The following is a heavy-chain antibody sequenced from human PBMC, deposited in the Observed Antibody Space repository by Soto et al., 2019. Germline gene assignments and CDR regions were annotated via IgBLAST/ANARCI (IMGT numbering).Heavy chain of an antibody. V-gene: IGHV4-59*01. CDR3: ARVRTSITGITRPYYYYSMDV. D-gene: IGHD1-7*01. Sequence: SETLSLTCTVSGGSISSYDCSWIRQPPWKGLEWIGYIYYSGITNYNPSLKSRVTISVDTSKNQFSLKLSSVTAADTAVYYCARVRTSITGITRPYYYYSMDVWGQGNTVTVSS. J-gene: IGHJ6*02. CDR1: GGSISSYD. CDR2: IYYSGIT.